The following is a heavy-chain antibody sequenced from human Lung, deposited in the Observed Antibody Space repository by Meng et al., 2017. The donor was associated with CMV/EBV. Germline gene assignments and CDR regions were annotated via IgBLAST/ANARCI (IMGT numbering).Heavy chain of an antibody. V-gene: IGHV3-30*02. CDR3: AKSPPRMITFGELIANT. J-gene: IGHJ5*02. CDR2: LRHDGSGE. Sequence: GESLKISCAASGTSFSTYAMNWVRQAPGKGLEWVAFLRHDGSGEHYADSVKGRFTISRDTSKETLYLQMNSLRAEDTAVYYCAKSPPRMITFGELIANTWGQGTLVTVSS. D-gene: IGHD3-16*02. CDR1: GTSFSTYA.